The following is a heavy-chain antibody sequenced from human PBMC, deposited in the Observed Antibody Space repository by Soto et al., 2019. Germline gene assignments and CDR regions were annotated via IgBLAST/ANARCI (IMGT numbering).Heavy chain of an antibody. J-gene: IGHJ5*02. CDR2: IYPGDSDT. CDR3: ARSMSSIATNWFDP. V-gene: IGHV5-51*01. D-gene: IGHD6-13*01. CDR1: GYSFTSYW. Sequence: PGESLKISCKGSGYSFTSYWIGWVRQMPGKGLEWMGIIYPGDSDTRYSPSFQGQVTISADKSIITAYLQWSGLKASDSAMYYCARSMSSIATNWFDPWGQGTLVTVSS.